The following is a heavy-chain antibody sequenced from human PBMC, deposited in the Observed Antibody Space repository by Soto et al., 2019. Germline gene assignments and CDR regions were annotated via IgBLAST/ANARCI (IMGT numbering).Heavy chain of an antibody. CDR3: AREKGYISGPKNFDY. D-gene: IGHD5-12*01. CDR2: IYDSGSS. Sequence: PSETLSLTCTVSGVSISSGDYFWSWIRQSPGKGLEWIGYIYDSGSSYYNPSLKSRVTMSVDTSKNQFSLKLRSVTAADTAVYYCAREKGYISGPKNFDYWGQGTLVTVSS. V-gene: IGHV4-30-4*01. CDR1: GVSISSGDYF. J-gene: IGHJ4*02.